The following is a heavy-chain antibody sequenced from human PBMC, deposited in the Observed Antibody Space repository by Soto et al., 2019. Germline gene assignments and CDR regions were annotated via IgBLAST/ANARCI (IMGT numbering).Heavy chain of an antibody. D-gene: IGHD2-2*01. CDR3: ARDEWSTGIFQTLVPADVHDY. J-gene: IGHJ4*01. Sequence: LTCAVSGYSISSGYYWGWIRQPPGKGLEWIGSIYRSGSTYYNPSLMSRVILSVDTSKNQFSLKLNSVTAADTADYYCARDEWSTGIFQTLVPADVHDYWGHGILVTVS. V-gene: IGHV4-38-2*02. CDR1: GYSISSGYY. CDR2: IYRSGST.